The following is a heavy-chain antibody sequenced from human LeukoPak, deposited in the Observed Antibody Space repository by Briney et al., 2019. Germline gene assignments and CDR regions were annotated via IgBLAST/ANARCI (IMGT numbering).Heavy chain of an antibody. CDR2: ISPYNGDT. CDR1: GYTFTNYN. CDR3: AREAADHLDY. Sequence: GASVKVSCKPSGYTFTNYNLAWVRQAPGEGLEWMGWISPYNGDTNYAPKFQGRVTLTTDTSTSTGHMELRNLRSDDTAVYYCAREAADHLDYWGQGTLVTVSS. J-gene: IGHJ4*02. V-gene: IGHV1-18*01.